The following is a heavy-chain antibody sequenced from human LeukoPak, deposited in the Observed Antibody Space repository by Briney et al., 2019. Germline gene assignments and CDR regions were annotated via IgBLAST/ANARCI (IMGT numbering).Heavy chain of an antibody. D-gene: IGHD2-2*01. V-gene: IGHV3-48*01. J-gene: IGHJ4*02. CDR1: GFIFSSYS. CDR2: ISTSSSAI. CDR3: ARAYCSSTSCFE. Sequence: GGSLRLSCAASGFIFSSYSMNWVRQAPGKGLELVSSISTSSSAIYYADSVKGRFTISRDNAKNSLFLQMDSLRAEDTAVYYCARAYCSSTSCFEWGQGTLVTVSS.